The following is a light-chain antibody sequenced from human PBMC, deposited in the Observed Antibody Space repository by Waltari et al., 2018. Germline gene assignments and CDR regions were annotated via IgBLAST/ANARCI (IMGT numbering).Light chain of an antibody. CDR2: WAS. J-gene: IGKJ4*01. V-gene: IGKV4-1*01. CDR3: QQYYSTVT. Sequence: DIVMTQSPDSLAVSLGERATITCRSSQSVLNRDTKKSYLALYQQKSGQTPKLLIYWASTRESGVPDRFSGSGSGTDFTLTITSLQAEDVAVYYCQQYYSTVTFGGGTKVEIK. CDR1: QSVLNRDTKKSY.